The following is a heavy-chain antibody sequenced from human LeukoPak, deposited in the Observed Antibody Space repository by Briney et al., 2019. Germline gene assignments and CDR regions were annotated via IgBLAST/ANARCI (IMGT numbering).Heavy chain of an antibody. Sequence: ASVKVSCKVSGYTLTELPMHWVRQAPGKGLEWMGGFDPEDGETIYAQKFQGRVTMTEDTSTDTAYMELSSLRSEDTAVYYCATYGLGTYHLEDWGQGTLVTVSS. J-gene: IGHJ4*02. V-gene: IGHV1-24*01. CDR1: GYTLTELP. CDR3: ATYGLGTYHLED. CDR2: FDPEDGET. D-gene: IGHD3-10*01.